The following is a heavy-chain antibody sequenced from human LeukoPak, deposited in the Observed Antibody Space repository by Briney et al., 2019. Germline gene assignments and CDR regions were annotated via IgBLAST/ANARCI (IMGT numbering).Heavy chain of an antibody. CDR1: GTSISDYY. D-gene: IGHD5-18*01. V-gene: IGHV4-59*08. CDR2: IYYTGIA. CDR3: LTVDTSMGVDY. J-gene: IGHJ4*02. Sequence: SETLSLTCTVSGTSISDYYWSCIRQPPGKGLEWIGYIYYTGIANYNPSLKSRLTMSVDTSKCQLSLRPSSVTAADTAVYYCLTVDTSMGVDYWGQGTLVTVSS.